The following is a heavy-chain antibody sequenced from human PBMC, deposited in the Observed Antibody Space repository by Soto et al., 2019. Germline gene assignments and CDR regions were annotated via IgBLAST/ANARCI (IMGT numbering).Heavy chain of an antibody. V-gene: IGHV1-18*01. D-gene: IGHD1-1*01. CDR3: AVKPEVPDYSYLDV. J-gene: IGHJ6*03. CDR2: ISAYNGNT. Sequence: GASVKVSCKASGYTFTSYGISWVRQATGQGLEWMGWISAYNGNTDYAQKLQGRVTMTRNTSISTAYMELSSLRSEDTALYYYAVKPEVPDYSYLDVWGKGTTVTVSS. CDR1: GYTFTSYG.